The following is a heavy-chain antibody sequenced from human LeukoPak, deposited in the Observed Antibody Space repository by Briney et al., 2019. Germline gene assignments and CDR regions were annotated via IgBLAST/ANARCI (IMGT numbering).Heavy chain of an antibody. V-gene: IGHV3-23*01. Sequence: GGSLRLSCAASGFTFSSYAMSWVRQAPGKGLEWVSDISGSGGSTYYADSVKGRFTISRDNAKNSLYLQMNSLRAEDMALYYCAKAHTAMVTSGFDYWGQGTLVTVSS. CDR3: AKAHTAMVTSGFDY. J-gene: IGHJ4*02. CDR2: ISGSGGST. D-gene: IGHD5-18*01. CDR1: GFTFSSYA.